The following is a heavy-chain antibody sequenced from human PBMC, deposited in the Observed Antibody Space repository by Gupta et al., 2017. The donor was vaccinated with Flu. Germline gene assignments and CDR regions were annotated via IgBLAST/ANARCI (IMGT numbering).Heavy chain of an antibody. Sequence: EVQLVESGGGLVQPGGSLRLSCAASGFTFKNYEMNWVRQAPGKGLEWVSFIIRNGSTIYYADSVKGRFTISRDNAKNSLYLQMNSLRAEDTALYYCARDLRYLYWGQGTLVTVSS. V-gene: IGHV3-48*03. CDR1: GFTFKNYE. CDR2: IIRNGSTI. CDR3: ARDLRYLY. D-gene: IGHD1-1*01. J-gene: IGHJ4*02.